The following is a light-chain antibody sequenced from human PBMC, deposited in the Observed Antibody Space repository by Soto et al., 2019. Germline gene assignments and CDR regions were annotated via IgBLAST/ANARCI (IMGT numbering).Light chain of an antibody. V-gene: IGKV3-20*01. Sequence: EIVLTQPPGTLSLSPGERATLSCRASQSVSNNYLAWYQQKPGQAPRLLIYGASNRATGIPDRFSGSGSGTDFTLTISRLEPEDFAVDDCQQYGSSGTVGQGTKVDIK. J-gene: IGKJ1*01. CDR3: QQYGSSGT. CDR1: QSVSNNY. CDR2: GAS.